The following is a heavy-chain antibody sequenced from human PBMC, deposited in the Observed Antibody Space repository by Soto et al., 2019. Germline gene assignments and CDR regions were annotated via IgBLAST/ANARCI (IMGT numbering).Heavy chain of an antibody. CDR2: IYPGDSDT. Sequence: PGESLKISCKGSGYSFTSYWIGWVRQMPGKGLEWMGIIYPGDSDTRYSPSFQGQVTISADKSIITAYLQWSSLKASDSAMYYCVRSKYGDYFYYYGMDVWGQGTTVTVSS. J-gene: IGHJ6*02. D-gene: IGHD4-17*01. CDR1: GYSFTSYW. V-gene: IGHV5-51*01. CDR3: VRSKYGDYFYYYGMDV.